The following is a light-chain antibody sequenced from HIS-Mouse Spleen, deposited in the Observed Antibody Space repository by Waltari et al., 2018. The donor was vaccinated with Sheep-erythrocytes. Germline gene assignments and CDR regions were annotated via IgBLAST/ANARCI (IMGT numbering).Light chain of an antibody. J-gene: IGLJ2*01. Sequence: QSVLTQPPSASGSPGRWVTISCSGSSTNIGRNTVNWSQQLPGTAPKLLIYSNNQRPSGVPDGFSGSKSGTSASRAISGLQSEDEADYYCAAWDDSLNGVVFGGGTKLTVL. V-gene: IGLV1-44*01. CDR3: AAWDDSLNGVV. CDR2: SNN. CDR1: STNIGRNT.